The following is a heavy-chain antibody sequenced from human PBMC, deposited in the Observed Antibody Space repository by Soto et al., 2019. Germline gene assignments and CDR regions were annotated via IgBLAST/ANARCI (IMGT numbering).Heavy chain of an antibody. J-gene: IGHJ4*02. Sequence: GGSLRLSCAASGFTFSSYGMHWVRQAPGKGLEWVAVIWYDGSNKYYADSVKGRFTISRDNSKNTLYLQMNSLRAEDTAVYYCARDSGGSSWGPHYYFDYWGQGTLVTVSS. CDR3: ARDSGGSSWGPHYYFDY. D-gene: IGHD6-13*01. CDR1: GFTFSSYG. CDR2: IWYDGSNK. V-gene: IGHV3-33*01.